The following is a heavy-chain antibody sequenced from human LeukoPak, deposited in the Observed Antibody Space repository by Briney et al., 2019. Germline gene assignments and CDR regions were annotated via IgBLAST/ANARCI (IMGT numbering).Heavy chain of an antibody. CDR1: GGTFSSYA. J-gene: IGHJ5*02. CDR2: INAGNSNT. CDR3: ARVQLDSSSWYGDPSGNWFDP. D-gene: IGHD6-13*01. Sequence: ASVKVSCKASGGTFSSYAISWVRQAPGQRLEWVGWINAGNSNTKYSQKFQGKITITRDTSASTAYMELSSLRSDDTAVYYCARVQLDSSSWYGDPSGNWFDPWGQGTLVTVSS. V-gene: IGHV1-3*01.